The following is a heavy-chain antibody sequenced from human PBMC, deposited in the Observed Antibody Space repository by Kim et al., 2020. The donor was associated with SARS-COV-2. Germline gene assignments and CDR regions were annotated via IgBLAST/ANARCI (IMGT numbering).Heavy chain of an antibody. J-gene: IGHJ3*02. V-gene: IGHV4-31*03. CDR3: ARDPLYCGGGSCYSSERAFDI. CDR2: TYYSGST. D-gene: IGHD2-15*01. CDR1: GGSISSGGYY. Sequence: SETLSLTCTVSGGSISSGGYYWSWIRQHPGKGLEWIGYTYYSGSTYYNPSLKSRVTISVDTSKNQFSLKLSSVTAADTAVYYCARDPLYCGGGSCYSSERAFDIWGQGTMVTVSS.